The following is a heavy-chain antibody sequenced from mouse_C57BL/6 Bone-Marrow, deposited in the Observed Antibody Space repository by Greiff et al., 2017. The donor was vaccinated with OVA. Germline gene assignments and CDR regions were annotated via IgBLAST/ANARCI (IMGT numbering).Heavy chain of an antibody. Sequence: QVQLQQSGAELARPGASVKLSCKASGYTFTSYGISWVKQRTGQGLEWIGEIYPRSGNTYYNEKFKGKATLTADKSSSTAYMELRSLTSEDSAVYFCARYSHYGSRSWFAYWGQGTLVTVSA. CDR2: IYPRSGNT. CDR3: ARYSHYGSRSWFAY. CDR1: GYTFTSYG. J-gene: IGHJ3*01. V-gene: IGHV1-81*01. D-gene: IGHD1-1*01.